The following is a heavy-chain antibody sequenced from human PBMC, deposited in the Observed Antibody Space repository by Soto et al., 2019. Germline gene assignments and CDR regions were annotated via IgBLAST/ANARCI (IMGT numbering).Heavy chain of an antibody. CDR2: INHSGST. Sequence: PSETLSLTCAVYGGSFSGYYWSWIRQPPGKGLEWIGEINHSGSTNYNPSLKSRVTISVDTSKNQFSLKLSSVTAADTAVYYCARGRIYCSGGSCRYYSSYFMDVWGKGTTVPVSS. D-gene: IGHD2-15*01. V-gene: IGHV4-34*01. J-gene: IGHJ6*03. CDR1: GGSFSGYY. CDR3: ARGRIYCSGGSCRYYSSYFMDV.